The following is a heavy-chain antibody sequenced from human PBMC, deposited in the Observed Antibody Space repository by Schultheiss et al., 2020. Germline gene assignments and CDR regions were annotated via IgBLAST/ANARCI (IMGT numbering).Heavy chain of an antibody. Sequence: SVKVSCKASGYTFTSYGISWVRQAPGQGLEWMGGIIPIFGTANYAQKFQGRVTITADESTSTAYMELSSLRSEDTAVYYCARGSITGTTSSLYYYYYGMDVWGEGTTVTVSS. D-gene: IGHD1-7*01. CDR1: GYTFTSYG. V-gene: IGHV1-69*13. CDR3: ARGSITGTTSSLYYYYYGMDV. CDR2: IIPIFGTA. J-gene: IGHJ6*04.